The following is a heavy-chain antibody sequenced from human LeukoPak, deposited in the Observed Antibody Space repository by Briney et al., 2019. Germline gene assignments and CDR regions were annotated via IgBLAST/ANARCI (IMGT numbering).Heavy chain of an antibody. CDR3: AKDLSYIGFGY. Sequence: GGTLRLSCAASGFTFSSYGMNWVRQAPGKGLEWVAFIRYDGRNKYYADSVKGRFTISRDDSKNTLYLQMNGLRAEDSAVYFCAKDLSYIGFGYWGQGTLVTVSS. CDR1: GFTFSSYG. V-gene: IGHV3-30*02. J-gene: IGHJ4*02. D-gene: IGHD2-15*01. CDR2: IRYDGRNK.